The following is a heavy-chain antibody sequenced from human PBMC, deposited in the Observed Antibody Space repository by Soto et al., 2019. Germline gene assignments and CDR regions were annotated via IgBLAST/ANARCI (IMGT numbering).Heavy chain of an antibody. CDR1: GFTFSNAW. V-gene: IGHV3-15*01. CDR2: IKSKTDGWTT. J-gene: IGHJ4*02. Sequence: GGSLRLSCAASGFTFSNAWMSWVRQAPGKGLEWVGRIKSKTDGWTTDYAAPVKGRFTISRDDSKNTLYLQMNSLKTEDTSVYYCTTGRRVGATTFDYWGQGTLVTVSS. CDR3: TTGRRVGATTFDY. D-gene: IGHD1-26*01.